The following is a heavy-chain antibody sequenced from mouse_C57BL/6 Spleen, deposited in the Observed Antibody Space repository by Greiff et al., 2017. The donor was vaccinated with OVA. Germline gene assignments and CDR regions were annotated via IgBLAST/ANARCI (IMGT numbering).Heavy chain of an antibody. Sequence: QVQLKQPGAELVKPGASVKLSCKASGYTFTSYWMHWVKQRPGQGLEWIGMIHPNSGSTNYNEKFKSKATLTVDKSSSTAYMQLSSLTSEDSAVYYCARYGNYEDYFDYWGQGTTLTVSS. J-gene: IGHJ2*01. CDR3: ARYGNYEDYFDY. V-gene: IGHV1-64*01. CDR1: GYTFTSYW. CDR2: IHPNSGST. D-gene: IGHD2-1*01.